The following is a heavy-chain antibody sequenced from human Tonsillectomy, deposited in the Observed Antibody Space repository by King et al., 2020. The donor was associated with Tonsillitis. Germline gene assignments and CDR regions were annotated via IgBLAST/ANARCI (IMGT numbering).Heavy chain of an antibody. V-gene: IGHV3-15*01. Sequence: VQLVESGGGLVKPGESLRLSCVASGFSVTNAWMSWVRQAPGKGLEWVGRIKSNTDGGTTDYVAPVKGRFSVSRDESKNTLYLQMNSLKTEDTAVYYCEAQVQLLRRGYPYYYGMDVWGQGTTVTVSS. CDR3: EAQVQLLRRGYPYYYGMDV. CDR2: IKSNTDGGTT. J-gene: IGHJ6*02. CDR1: GFSVTNAW. D-gene: IGHD1-1*01.